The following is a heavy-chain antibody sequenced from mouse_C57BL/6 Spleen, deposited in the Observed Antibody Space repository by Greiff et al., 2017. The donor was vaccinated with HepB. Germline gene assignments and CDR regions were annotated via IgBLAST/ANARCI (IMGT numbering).Heavy chain of an antibody. CDR3: ARYPYYGSSYGFDY. CDR2: IYPGDGDT. CDR1: GYAFSSSW. Sequence: QVQLQQSGPELVKPGASVKISCKASGYAFSSSWMNWVKQRPGKGLEWIGRIYPGDGDTNYNGKFKGKATLTADKSSSTAYMQLSSLTSEDSAVYFCARYPYYGSSYGFDYWGQGTTLTVSS. J-gene: IGHJ2*01. V-gene: IGHV1-82*01. D-gene: IGHD1-1*01.